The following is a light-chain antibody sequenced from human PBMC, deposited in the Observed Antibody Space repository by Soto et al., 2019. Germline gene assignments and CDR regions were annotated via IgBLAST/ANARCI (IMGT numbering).Light chain of an antibody. CDR3: QQYGSSPRT. J-gene: IGKJ1*01. CDR1: QSVSSSS. Sequence: EIVLTQSPGTLSLSPGERATLSCRASQSVSSSSLAWYQQQPGQAPRLLIYGASSRATGIPDRFSGSGSGTDFALTSSSLEPEDFAVYDCQQYGSSPRTVGQGTKVEIK. CDR2: GAS. V-gene: IGKV3-20*01.